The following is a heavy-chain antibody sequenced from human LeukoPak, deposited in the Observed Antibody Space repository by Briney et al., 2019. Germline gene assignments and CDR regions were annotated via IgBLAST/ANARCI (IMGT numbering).Heavy chain of an antibody. D-gene: IGHD3-22*01. CDR2: IWYDGSNK. CDR1: GFTFSSYG. J-gene: IGHJ4*02. Sequence: GGSLRLSCAASGFTFSSYGMHWVRQAPGKGLEWVAVIWYDGSNKYYADSVKGRFTISRDNAKNSLYLQMNSLRAEDTAVYYCAKEHPNYYDSSGYYPGDWGQGTLVTVSS. CDR3: AKEHPNYYDSSGYYPGD. V-gene: IGHV3-33*03.